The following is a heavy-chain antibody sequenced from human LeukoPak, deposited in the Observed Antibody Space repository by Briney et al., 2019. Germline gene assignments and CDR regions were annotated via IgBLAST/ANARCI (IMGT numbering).Heavy chain of an antibody. CDR3: ARACGSYDSSGSNAFDI. CDR1: GGSFSGYY. V-gene: IGHV4-34*01. CDR2: INHSGST. D-gene: IGHD3-22*01. Sequence: SGTLSLTCAVYGGSFSGYYWSWIRQPPGKGLEWIGEINHSGSTNYNPSLKSRVTISVDTSKNQFSLKLSSVTAADTAVYYCARACGSYDSSGSNAFDIWGQGTMVTVSS. J-gene: IGHJ3*02.